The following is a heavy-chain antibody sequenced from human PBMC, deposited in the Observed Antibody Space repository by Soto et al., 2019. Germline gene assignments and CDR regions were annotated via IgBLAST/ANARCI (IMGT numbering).Heavy chain of an antibody. J-gene: IGHJ3*02. Sequence: ASVKVSCKASGGTFSSYAISWVRQAPVQGREWMGGIIPIVGTANYAQKLEGRVTITADESTSTAYMELSSLRSEDTAVYYCARDRTIAAVPSEAFEIWGQGTMVTASS. D-gene: IGHD6-13*01. V-gene: IGHV1-69*13. CDR2: IIPIVGTA. CDR1: GGTFSSYA. CDR3: ARDRTIAAVPSEAFEI.